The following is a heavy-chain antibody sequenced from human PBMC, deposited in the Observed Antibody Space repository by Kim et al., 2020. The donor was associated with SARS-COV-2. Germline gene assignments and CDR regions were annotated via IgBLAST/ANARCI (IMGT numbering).Heavy chain of an antibody. CDR1: GFTFDDYA. J-gene: IGHJ6*01. CDR2: ISWNSGSI. CDR3: AKDMFPYGDYAHYYYGM. Sequence: GGSLRLSCAASGFTFDDYAMHWVRQAPGKDLEWVSGISWNSGSIGYADSVKGRFTISRDNAKNSLYLQMNSLRAEETALYYCAKDMFPYGDYAHYYYGM. V-gene: IGHV3-9*01. D-gene: IGHD4-17*01.